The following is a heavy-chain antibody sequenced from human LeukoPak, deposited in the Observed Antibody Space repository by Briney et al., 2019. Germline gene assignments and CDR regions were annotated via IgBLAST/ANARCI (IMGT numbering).Heavy chain of an antibody. Sequence: NPGRSLRLSCTTSGFTFGDYAMSWVRQAPGKGLEWVPSISGSSTYIYYADSVKGRFTISRDNAKNSLYLQMNSLRAEDTAVYYCAREWSEHYYYDSSGYFIWGQGTLVTVYS. CDR1: GFTFGDYA. D-gene: IGHD3-22*01. J-gene: IGHJ4*02. V-gene: IGHV3-21*01. CDR3: AREWSEHYYYDSSGYFI. CDR2: ISGSSTYI.